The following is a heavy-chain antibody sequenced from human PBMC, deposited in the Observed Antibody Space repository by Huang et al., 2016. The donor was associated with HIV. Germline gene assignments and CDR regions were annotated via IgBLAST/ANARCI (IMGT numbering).Heavy chain of an antibody. D-gene: IGHD3-16*01. CDR3: AKRGGAWGSPYAFDL. V-gene: IGHV1-69*13. CDR2: IIPGCGTR. J-gene: IGHJ3*01. Sequence: QVQLVQSGAEVRKPGSSVKVSCRASGGSFNNFGINWVRQAPGQGLEWMGGIIPGCGTRNDAQRVKDRVTITADETTGVVHLEVTSRRSDDTAVYFCAKRGGAWGSPYAFDLWGPGTMVTVSS. CDR1: GGSFNNFG.